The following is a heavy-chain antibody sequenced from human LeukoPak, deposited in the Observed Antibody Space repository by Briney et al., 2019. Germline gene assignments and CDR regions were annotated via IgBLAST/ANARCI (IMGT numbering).Heavy chain of an antibody. J-gene: IGHJ4*02. CDR2: FDPEDGET. D-gene: IGHD3-16*02. Sequence: ASVKVSCKVSGYTLTELSMHWVRQAPGEGLEWMGGFDPEDGETIYAQKFQGRVTMTEDTSTDTAYMELSSLRSEDTAVYYCATWDAGGGYLGYWGQGTLVTVSS. CDR1: GYTLTELS. V-gene: IGHV1-24*01. CDR3: ATWDAGGGYLGY.